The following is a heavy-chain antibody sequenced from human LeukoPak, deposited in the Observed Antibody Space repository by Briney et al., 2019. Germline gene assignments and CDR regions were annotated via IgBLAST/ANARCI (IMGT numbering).Heavy chain of an antibody. CDR2: ISHDGNSK. Sequence: GGSLRLSCAASGLIIHWVRQAPGKGLEWVAAISHDGNSKYYADSVKGRFTFSRDNSKNTVYLQLNSLGAEDTAVYYCAKEGHSSGYCGVFDIWGQGTTVTVSS. CDR1: GLI. D-gene: IGHD3-22*01. J-gene: IGHJ3*02. V-gene: IGHV3-30-3*01. CDR3: AKEGHSSGYCGVFDI.